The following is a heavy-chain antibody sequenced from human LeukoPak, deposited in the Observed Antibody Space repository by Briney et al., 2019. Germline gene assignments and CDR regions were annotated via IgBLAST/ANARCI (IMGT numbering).Heavy chain of an antibody. CDR2: IGTSNAGT. Sequence: GGSLRLSCAASGFTSSSSTMSWVRQAPGKGLEWVSTIGTSNAGTYYADSVKGRFTISRDNPRNTLYLHMTSLRAEDTAIYYCAKHLHLWASFDFWGQGTLVTVSS. J-gene: IGHJ4*02. D-gene: IGHD5-18*01. V-gene: IGHV3-23*01. CDR1: GFTSSSST. CDR3: AKHLHLWASFDF.